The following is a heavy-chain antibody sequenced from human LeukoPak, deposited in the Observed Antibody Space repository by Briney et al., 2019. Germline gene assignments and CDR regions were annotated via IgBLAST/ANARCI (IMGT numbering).Heavy chain of an antibody. J-gene: IGHJ6*03. CDR1: GFTFSSYG. D-gene: IGHD2-2*01. CDR2: IRYDGSNK. Sequence: PGGSLRLPCAASGFTFSSYGMHWVRQAPGKGLEWVAFIRYDGSNKYYADSVKGRFTISRDNSKNTLYLQMNSLRAEDTAVYYCAKDGDCSSTSCHYYYYYYMDVWGKGTTVTVSS. V-gene: IGHV3-30*02. CDR3: AKDGDCSSTSCHYYYYYYMDV.